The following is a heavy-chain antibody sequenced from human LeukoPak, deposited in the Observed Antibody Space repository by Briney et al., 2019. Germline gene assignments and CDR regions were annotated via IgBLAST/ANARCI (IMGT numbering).Heavy chain of an antibody. D-gene: IGHD3-22*01. V-gene: IGHV3-30-3*01. CDR3: ARDQFQVLHLKYYYDPSGAFDI. CDR2: ISYDGSNK. CDR1: GFTFSSYA. J-gene: IGHJ3*02. Sequence: PGGSLRLSCAASGFTFSSYAMHWVRQAPGKGLEWVAVISYDGSNKYYADSVKGRFTISRDNSKNTLYLQMNSLRAEDTAVYYCARDQFQVLHLKYYYDPSGAFDIWGQGTMVTVSS.